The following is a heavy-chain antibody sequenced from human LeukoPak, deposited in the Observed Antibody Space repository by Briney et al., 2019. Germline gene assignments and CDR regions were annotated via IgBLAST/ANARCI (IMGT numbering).Heavy chain of an antibody. CDR2: IYYSGST. CDR3: ARAPEYGLYYFDY. CDR1: GGSISSYY. Sequence: SETLSLTCTVSGGSISSYYWSWIRQPPGKGLEWIGYIYYSGSTNYNPSLKSRVTISVDSSKNQFSLKLTSVTAADTAVYYCARAPEYGLYYFDYWGQGTLVTVSS. D-gene: IGHD1-14*01. V-gene: IGHV4-59*12. J-gene: IGHJ4*02.